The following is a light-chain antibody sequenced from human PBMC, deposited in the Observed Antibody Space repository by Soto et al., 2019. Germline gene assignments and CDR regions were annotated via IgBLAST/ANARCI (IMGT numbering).Light chain of an antibody. CDR1: SSDVGSYNY. Sequence: QSALTQPASVSGSPGQSITTSCTGTSSDVGSYNYVSWYQQHPGKAPKLMIYEVSNRPSGVSNRFSGSKSGSTASLTISGLQAEDEADYYCSSFTTSSSLYVFGSGTKLTVL. CDR2: EVS. CDR3: SSFTTSSSLYV. J-gene: IGLJ1*01. V-gene: IGLV2-14*01.